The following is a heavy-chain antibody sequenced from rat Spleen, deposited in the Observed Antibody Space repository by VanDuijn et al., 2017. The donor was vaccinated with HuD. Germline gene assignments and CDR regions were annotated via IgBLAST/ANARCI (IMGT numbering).Heavy chain of an antibody. CDR3: TRAPQPSYVMDA. CDR1: GFSLTSNS. V-gene: IGHV2-1*01. D-gene: IGHD1-2*01. J-gene: IGHJ4*01. Sequence: QVQLKESGPGLVQPSQTLSLTCTVSGFSLTSNSVHWVRQPPGKGLEWMGGIWGDGSTDYNSALKSRLSISRDTSKSQVFLKMNSLQTDDAAIYFCTRAPQPSYVMDAWGQGASVTVSS. CDR2: IWGDGST.